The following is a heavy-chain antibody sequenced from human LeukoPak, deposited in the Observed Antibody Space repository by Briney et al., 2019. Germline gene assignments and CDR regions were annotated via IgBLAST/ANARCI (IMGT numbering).Heavy chain of an antibody. CDR1: GGTFSSYA. D-gene: IGHD5-24*01. CDR2: IIPIFGTA. CDR3: AREREKATILEVWFDP. J-gene: IGHJ5*02. V-gene: IGHV1-69*05. Sequence: SVKVSCKASGGTFSSYAISWVRQAPGQGLEWMGGIIPIFGTANYAQKFQGRVTITTDESTSTAYMELSSLRSEDTAVYYCAREREKATILEVWFDPWGQGTLVTVSS.